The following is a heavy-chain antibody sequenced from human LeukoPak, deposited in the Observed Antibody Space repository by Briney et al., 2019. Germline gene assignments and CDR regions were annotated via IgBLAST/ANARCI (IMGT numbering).Heavy chain of an antibody. CDR1: GFTFSSYG. CDR3: AKALVGIDAFDI. Sequence: GGSLRLSCAASGFTFSSYGMHWVRQAPGKGLEWVSGFSDSGGRTFYAEAVKGRFTISRDNSKNTLSLQMNSLRAEDTAVYYCAKALVGIDAFDIWGQGTMVTVSS. CDR2: FSDSGGRT. V-gene: IGHV3-23*01. D-gene: IGHD1-26*01. J-gene: IGHJ3*02.